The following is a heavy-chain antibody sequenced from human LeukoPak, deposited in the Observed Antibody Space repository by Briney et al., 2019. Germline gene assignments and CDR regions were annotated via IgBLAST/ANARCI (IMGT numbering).Heavy chain of an antibody. CDR3: AREGRLLGAFDV. CDR2: IKPDGSHV. V-gene: IGHV3-7*01. CDR1: GFTFSSYE. Sequence: AGGSLRLSCAASGFTFSSYEMNWVRQAPGKGLEWVADIKPDGSHVSYVDSVKGRFSISRDNAQNSLYLQVSSLRAEDTAIYYCAREGRLLGAFDVWGQGTMVTVSS. J-gene: IGHJ3*01.